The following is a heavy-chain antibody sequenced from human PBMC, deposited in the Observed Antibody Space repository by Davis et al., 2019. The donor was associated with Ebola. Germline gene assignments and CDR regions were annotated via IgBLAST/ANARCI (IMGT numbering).Heavy chain of an antibody. Sequence: GGSLRLSCAASGFTFSSYEMNWVRQAPGKGLEWVSYISSSGSTIYYADSVKGRFTISRDNAKNSLYLQMNSLRDEDTAVYYCARRVSSRDWYFDLWGRGTLVTVSS. J-gene: IGHJ2*01. D-gene: IGHD6-13*01. CDR3: ARRVSSRDWYFDL. V-gene: IGHV3-48*03. CDR2: ISSSGSTI. CDR1: GFTFSSYE.